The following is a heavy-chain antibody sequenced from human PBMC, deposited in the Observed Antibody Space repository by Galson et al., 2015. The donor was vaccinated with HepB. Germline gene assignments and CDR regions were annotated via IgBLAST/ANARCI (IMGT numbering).Heavy chain of an antibody. Sequence: SVKVSCKASGYTFTNYAIHWVRQAPGQRLEWMGWIDTGNGNTKYLQKFQGRVTFTRDTSASTAYMELSSLRSEDTAVFYCVAVDYGSYWGQGTLVTVSS. V-gene: IGHV1-3*04. CDR2: IDTGNGNT. D-gene: IGHD4-17*01. J-gene: IGHJ4*02. CDR3: VAVDYGSY. CDR1: GYTFTNYA.